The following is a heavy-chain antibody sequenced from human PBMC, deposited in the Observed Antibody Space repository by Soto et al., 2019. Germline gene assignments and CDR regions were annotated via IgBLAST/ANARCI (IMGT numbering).Heavy chain of an antibody. CDR2: IRHSGIS. D-gene: IGHD3-22*01. CDR3: AVVLYDSSGSYFDF. Sequence: ETLSLTCAVSDYSRSSDHYSGWFRQPPGKGLEWIGSIRHSGISYNNPSLKGRLTISVDTSDNQFSLTLSSVTAADTAVYYCAVVLYDSSGSYFDFRGPGTLVTVSS. CDR1: DYSRSSDHY. V-gene: IGHV4-38-2*01. J-gene: IGHJ4*02.